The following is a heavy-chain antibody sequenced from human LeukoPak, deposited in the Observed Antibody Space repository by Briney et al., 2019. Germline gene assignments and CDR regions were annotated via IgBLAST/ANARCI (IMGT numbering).Heavy chain of an antibody. D-gene: IGHD2-2*01. CDR3: AKDGDQRGEALNWGPYFDY. J-gene: IGHJ4*02. V-gene: IGHV3-23*01. CDR2: ISGSGGST. Sequence: PGGSLRLSCAASGFTFSSYAMSWVRQAPGKGLEWVSAISGSGGSTYYADSVKGRFTISRDNSKNTLYLQMNSLRAEDTAVYYCAKDGDQRGEALNWGPYFDYWGQGTLVTVSS. CDR1: GFTFSSYA.